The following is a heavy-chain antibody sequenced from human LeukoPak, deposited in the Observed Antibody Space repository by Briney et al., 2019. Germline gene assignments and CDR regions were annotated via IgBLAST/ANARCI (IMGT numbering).Heavy chain of an antibody. CDR1: GFTFSNSA. CDR2: IVVGSSNT. CDR3: AADIVGAQLH. Sequence: SVKVSCKASGFTFSNSAVQWVRQARGQRLEWIGWIVVGSSNTNYAQKFQERVTITRDMSTRAAYMELSSLRSEDTAVYYCAADIVGAQLHWGQGTLVTVSS. V-gene: IGHV1-58*01. D-gene: IGHD1-26*01. J-gene: IGHJ4*02.